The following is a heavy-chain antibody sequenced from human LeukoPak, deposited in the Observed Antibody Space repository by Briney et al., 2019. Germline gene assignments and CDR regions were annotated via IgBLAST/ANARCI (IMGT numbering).Heavy chain of an antibody. CDR2: IIPILGIV. Sequence: SVKVSCKASGGTFSSYPISWVRRAPGQGLELMGWIIPILGIVNYAQKFQGRVTITADKSTTTAYMELSSLRSEDTAVYFCASRYYDSSDYYKYYFDYWGQGTLVTVSS. J-gene: IGHJ4*02. D-gene: IGHD3-22*01. CDR1: GGTFSSYP. CDR3: ASRYYDSSDYYKYYFDY. V-gene: IGHV1-69*10.